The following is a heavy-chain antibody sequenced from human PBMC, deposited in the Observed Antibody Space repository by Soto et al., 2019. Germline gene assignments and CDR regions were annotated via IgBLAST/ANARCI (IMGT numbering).Heavy chain of an antibody. J-gene: IGHJ4*02. V-gene: IGHV3-23*01. Sequence: PGGSLRLSCEASGFSFSSYAMIWVRQAPGKGLEWVSVISGSGGSSYFADSVKGRFTTSRDNSKNMLYPEMSSLRAEDTAIYFCAKGSIEYSASIDYWGQGTLVTVSS. CDR1: GFSFSSYA. D-gene: IGHD4-4*01. CDR3: AKGSIEYSASIDY. CDR2: ISGSGGSS.